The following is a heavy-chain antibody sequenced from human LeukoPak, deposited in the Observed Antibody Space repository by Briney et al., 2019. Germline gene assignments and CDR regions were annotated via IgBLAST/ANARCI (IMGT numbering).Heavy chain of an antibody. Sequence: SETLSLTCTVSGGSISSSSYYWGWIRQPPGKGLEWIGSIYYSGSTYYNPSLKSRVTISVDTSKNQFSLKLSSVTAADTAVYYCARDITSMALNWFDPWGQGTLVTVSS. V-gene: IGHV4-39*07. CDR2: IYYSGST. CDR1: GGSISSSSYY. D-gene: IGHD5-18*01. CDR3: ARDITSMALNWFDP. J-gene: IGHJ5*02.